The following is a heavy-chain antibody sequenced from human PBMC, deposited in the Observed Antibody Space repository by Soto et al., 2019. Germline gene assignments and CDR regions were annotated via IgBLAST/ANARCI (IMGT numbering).Heavy chain of an antibody. CDR3: ARDSSGWYERNWFDP. D-gene: IGHD6-19*01. V-gene: IGHV1-69*04. Sequence: SVKVSCKASGGTFSSYTISWVRQAPGQGLEWMGRIIPILGIANYAQKFQGRVTITADKSTSTAYMELSSLRSEDTAVYYCARDSSGWYERNWFDPWGQGTLVTV. CDR1: GGTFSSYT. J-gene: IGHJ5*02. CDR2: IIPILGIA.